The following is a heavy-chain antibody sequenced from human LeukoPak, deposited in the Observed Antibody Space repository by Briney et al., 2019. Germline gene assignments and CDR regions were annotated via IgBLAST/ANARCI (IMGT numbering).Heavy chain of an antibody. D-gene: IGHD6-19*01. Sequence: HPGGSLRLSCAASGFTFSSYGMHWVRQAPGKGLEWVAVISYDGSNKYYADSVKGRFTISRDNSKNTLYLQMNSLRAADTAVYYCAKVGIAVADFDYWGQGTLVTVSS. CDR2: ISYDGSNK. CDR3: AKVGIAVADFDY. V-gene: IGHV3-30*18. CDR1: GFTFSSYG. J-gene: IGHJ4*02.